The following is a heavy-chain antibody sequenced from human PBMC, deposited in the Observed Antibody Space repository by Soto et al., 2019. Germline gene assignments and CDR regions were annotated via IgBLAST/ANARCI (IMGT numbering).Heavy chain of an antibody. D-gene: IGHD4-17*01. CDR1: GFTFSDYY. Sequence: GGSLRLSCAASGFTFSDYYMSWIRQAPEKGLERVSYISSSGSTIYYADTVKGRFTISRDNAKNSLYLQMNSLRAEDTAVYYCARDQDYGDHEAAFDIWGQGTMVTVSS. CDR3: ARDQDYGDHEAAFDI. V-gene: IGHV3-11*01. CDR2: ISSSGSTI. J-gene: IGHJ3*02.